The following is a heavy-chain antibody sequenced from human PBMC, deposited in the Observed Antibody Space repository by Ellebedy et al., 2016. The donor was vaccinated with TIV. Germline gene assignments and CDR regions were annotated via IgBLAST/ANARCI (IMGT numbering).Heavy chain of an antibody. CDR2: IKEDGSEK. Sequence: GGSLRLSCAASGYTFSSLWMSWVRQAPGKGLEWVANIKEDGSEKNYVDSVKGRFTISRDNAKNALYLQMNGVRAEDTAVYYCARENWTNDYWGQGTLVTVSS. CDR1: GYTFSSLW. D-gene: IGHD1/OR15-1a*01. J-gene: IGHJ4*02. CDR3: ARENWTNDY. V-gene: IGHV3-7*04.